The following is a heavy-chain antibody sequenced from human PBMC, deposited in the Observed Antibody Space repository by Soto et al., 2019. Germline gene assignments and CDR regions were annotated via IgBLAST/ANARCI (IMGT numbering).Heavy chain of an antibody. D-gene: IGHD2-2*02. Sequence: GGSLRLSCAASGFTFSSYAMHWVRQAPGKGLEWVAAISYDGSNKYYADSVKGRFTISRDNSKNTLYLQMNSLRAEDTAVYYCARVRGVPAAISYYYGMDVWGQGTTVTVSS. CDR3: ARVRGVPAAISYYYGMDV. CDR2: ISYDGSNK. V-gene: IGHV3-30-3*01. J-gene: IGHJ6*02. CDR1: GFTFSSYA.